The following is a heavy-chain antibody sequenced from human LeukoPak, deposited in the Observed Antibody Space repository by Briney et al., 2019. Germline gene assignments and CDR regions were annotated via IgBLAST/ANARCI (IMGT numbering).Heavy chain of an antibody. J-gene: IGHJ3*02. CDR2: INRSGST. D-gene: IGHD6-13*01. V-gene: IGHV4-34*01. CDR3: ARGPSSSWYGDAFDI. Sequence: SETLSLTCAVYGGSFSGYYWSWIRQPPGKGLEWIGEINRSGSTNYNPSLKSRVTISVDTSKNQFSLKLSSVTAADTAVYYCARGPSSSWYGDAFDIWGQGTMVTVSS. CDR1: GGSFSGYY.